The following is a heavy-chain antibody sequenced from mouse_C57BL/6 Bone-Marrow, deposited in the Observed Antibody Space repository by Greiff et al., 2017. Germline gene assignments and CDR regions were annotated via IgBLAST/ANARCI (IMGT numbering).Heavy chain of an antibody. V-gene: IGHV1-76*01. J-gene: IGHJ2*01. D-gene: IGHD2-4*01. CDR3: ARGMITTRYYFDY. CDR1: GYTFTDYY. Sequence: QVQLQQSGAELVRPGASVKLSCKASGYTFTDYYINWVKQRPGQGLEWIARIYPGSGNTYYNEKFKGKATLTAEKSSSTAYMQLSSLTSEDSAVYFCARGMITTRYYFDYWGQGTTLTVSS. CDR2: IYPGSGNT.